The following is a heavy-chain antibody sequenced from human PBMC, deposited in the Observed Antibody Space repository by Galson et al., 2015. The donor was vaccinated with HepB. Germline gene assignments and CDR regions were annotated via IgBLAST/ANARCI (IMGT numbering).Heavy chain of an antibody. V-gene: IGHV1-69*04. J-gene: IGHJ4*02. D-gene: IGHD2-21*02. CDR2: IIPILGIA. CDR3: ASYGLGGGDYVIRTFDY. CDR1: GGTFSSYA. Sequence: SVKVSCKASGGTFSSYAISWVRQAPGQGLEWMGRIIPILGIANYAQKFQGRVTITADKSTSTAYMELSSLRSEDTAVYYCASYGLGGGDYVIRTFDYWGQGTLVTVSS.